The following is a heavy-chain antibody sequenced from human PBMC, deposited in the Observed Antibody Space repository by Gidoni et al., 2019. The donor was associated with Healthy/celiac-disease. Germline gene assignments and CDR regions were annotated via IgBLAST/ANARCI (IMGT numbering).Heavy chain of an antibody. V-gene: IGHV3-21*01. J-gene: IGHJ5*02. CDR2: IIRSSSYI. D-gene: IGHD6-13*01. CDR1: GFTFSRYC. Sequence: EVQLVESGGGLVKPGGSLRLACAASGFTFSRYCMNWVRQSPGKGPEWVAYIIRSSSYIYNADSVKGRFTISRDNDKNSLYLQMNSLRAEDTAVYYCARGPYSSSWYALENWFDPWGQGTLVTVSS. CDR3: ARGPYSSSWYALENWFDP.